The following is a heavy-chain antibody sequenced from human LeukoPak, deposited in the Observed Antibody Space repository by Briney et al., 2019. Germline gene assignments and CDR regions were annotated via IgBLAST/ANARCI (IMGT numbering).Heavy chain of an antibody. D-gene: IGHD3-3*01. Sequence: GGSLRLSCAASGFSFSTYGMLWVCQAPGKGLEWVAVIWYDGSNKYYADSVKGRFTISRDNSKNTLYLQMNSLRVEDTAVYYCARGGPEWPLDYWGQGTLVTVST. CDR2: IWYDGSNK. CDR1: GFSFSTYG. V-gene: IGHV3-33*01. J-gene: IGHJ4*02. CDR3: ARGGPEWPLDY.